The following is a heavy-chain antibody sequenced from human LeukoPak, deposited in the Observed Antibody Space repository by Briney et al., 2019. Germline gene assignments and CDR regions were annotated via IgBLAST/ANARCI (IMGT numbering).Heavy chain of an antibody. Sequence: PSETLSLTCTVSRGSISSSSYYWGWIRQPPGKRPEWIGSFYYIGGTYYNPSLEGRVTISADSSKNQFSLKLTSVTAADTALYDCARILTTFDSWGQGTLVTVSS. CDR2: FYYIGGT. D-gene: IGHD4-11*01. CDR3: ARILTTFDS. J-gene: IGHJ4*02. V-gene: IGHV4-39*01. CDR1: RGSISSSSYY.